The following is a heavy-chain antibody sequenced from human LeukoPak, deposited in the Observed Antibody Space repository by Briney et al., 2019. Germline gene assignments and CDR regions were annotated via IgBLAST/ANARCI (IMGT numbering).Heavy chain of an antibody. CDR2: IYYSGST. CDR3: ARASGSYYDY. D-gene: IGHD1-26*01. V-gene: IGHV4-39*07. Sequence: SETLSLTCTVSGGSLSSSSYYWGWLRQPPGRGLEWLGSIYYSGSTYYNPSLKSRVTISVDTSKNQFSLKLSSVTAADTAVYYCARASGSYYDYWGQGTLVTVSS. J-gene: IGHJ4*02. CDR1: GGSLSSSSYY.